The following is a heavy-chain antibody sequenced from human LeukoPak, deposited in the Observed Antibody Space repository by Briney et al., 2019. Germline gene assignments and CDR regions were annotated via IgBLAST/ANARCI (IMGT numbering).Heavy chain of an antibody. J-gene: IGHJ4*02. D-gene: IGHD1-26*01. V-gene: IGHV3-30*02. Sequence: GGSLRLSCAASGFTFSSYGMHWVRQAPGKGLEWVAFIRYDGSNKYYADSVKGRFTISRDNSKNTLYLQMNSLRAEDTAVYYCGKDRGGSYFRGFDYWGQGTLVTVSS. CDR3: GKDRGGSYFRGFDY. CDR2: IRYDGSNK. CDR1: GFTFSSYG.